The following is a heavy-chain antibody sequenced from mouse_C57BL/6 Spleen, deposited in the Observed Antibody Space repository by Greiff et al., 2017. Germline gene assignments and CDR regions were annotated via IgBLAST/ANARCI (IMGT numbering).Heavy chain of an antibody. J-gene: IGHJ3*01. V-gene: IGHV1-9*01. Sequence: VQLQQSGAELMKPGASVKLSCKATGYTFPGYWIEWVKQRPGHGLEWIGEILPGSGSTNYNAKLKGKATFTADTSSNTAYMQLSSLTTEDSAIYSCARRLGGFAYWGQGTLVTVSA. CDR3: ARRLGGFAY. CDR1: GYTFPGYW. CDR2: ILPGSGST.